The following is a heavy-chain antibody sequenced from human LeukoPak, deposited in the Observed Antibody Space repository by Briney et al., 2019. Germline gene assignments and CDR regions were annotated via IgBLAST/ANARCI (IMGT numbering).Heavy chain of an antibody. CDR1: GFTFSSYA. J-gene: IGHJ4*02. Sequence: GGSLRLSCAASGFTFSSYAMHWVRQAPGKGLEWVAVISYDGSNKYYADSVKGRFTISRDNSKNTPYLQMNSLRAEDTAVYYCARGSLRLTLFDYWGQGTLVTVSS. V-gene: IGHV3-30-3*01. D-gene: IGHD3-16*01. CDR2: ISYDGSNK. CDR3: ARGSLRLTLFDY.